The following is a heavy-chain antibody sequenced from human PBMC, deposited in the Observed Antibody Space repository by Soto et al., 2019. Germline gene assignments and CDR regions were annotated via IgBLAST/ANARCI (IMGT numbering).Heavy chain of an antibody. D-gene: IGHD3-10*01. J-gene: IGHJ4*02. CDR1: GGSFSGYY. V-gene: IGHV4-34*01. CDR2: INHSGST. CDR3: ARGIVARAYGSGSYYAYTDY. Sequence: QVQLQQWGAGLLKPSETLSLTCAVYGGSFSGYYWSWIRQPPGKGLEWIGEINHSGSTNYNPSLKSRVTISVDTSKNQFSLKLSSVTAADTAVYYCARGIVARAYGSGSYYAYTDYWGQGTLVTVSS.